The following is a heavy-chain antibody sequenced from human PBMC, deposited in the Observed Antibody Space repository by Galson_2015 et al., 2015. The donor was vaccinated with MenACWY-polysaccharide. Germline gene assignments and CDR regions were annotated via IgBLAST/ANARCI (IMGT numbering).Heavy chain of an antibody. Sequence: SLRLSCAASGFTFSSYRMNWVRQAPGKGLEWVSSISSSSSYIYYADSVKGRFTISRDNAKNSLYLQMNSLRAEDTAVYYCARVLVAGGIPYGMDVWGQGTTVTVSS. CDR2: ISSSSSYI. CDR3: ARVLVAGGIPYGMDV. CDR1: GFTFSSYR. J-gene: IGHJ6*02. D-gene: IGHD6-19*01. V-gene: IGHV3-21*01.